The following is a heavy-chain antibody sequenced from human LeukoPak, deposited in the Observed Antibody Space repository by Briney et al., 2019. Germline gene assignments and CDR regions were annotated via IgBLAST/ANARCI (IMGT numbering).Heavy chain of an antibody. J-gene: IGHJ4*02. Sequence: SETLSLTCAVYGGSFSGYYWSWIRQPPGKGLEWIGEINHSGSTNYNPSLKSRVTMSVDTSKNQFSLKLSSVTAADTAVYYCARGPAGYYFDYWGQGTLVTVSS. CDR1: GGSFSGYY. CDR3: ARGPAGYYFDY. CDR2: INHSGST. V-gene: IGHV4-34*01.